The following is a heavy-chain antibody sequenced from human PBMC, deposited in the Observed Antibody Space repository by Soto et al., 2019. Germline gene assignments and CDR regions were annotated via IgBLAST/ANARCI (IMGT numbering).Heavy chain of an antibody. CDR3: ARDELRFLEWLGYGMDV. V-gene: IGHV4-59*01. D-gene: IGHD3-3*01. CDR2: IYYSGST. Sequence: SETLSLTCTVSGGSISSYYWSWIRQPPGKGLEWIGYIYYSGSTNYNPSLKSRVTIAVDTSKNQFSLKLSSVTAADTAVYYCARDELRFLEWLGYGMDVWGQGTTVTVSS. CDR1: GGSISSYY. J-gene: IGHJ6*02.